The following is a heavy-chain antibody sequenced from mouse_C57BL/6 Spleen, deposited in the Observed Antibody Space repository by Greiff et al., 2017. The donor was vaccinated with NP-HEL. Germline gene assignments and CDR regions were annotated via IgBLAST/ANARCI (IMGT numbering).Heavy chain of an antibody. V-gene: IGHV1-53*01. CDR3: ARSGYGSSYYYAMDY. CDR1: GYTFTSYW. D-gene: IGHD1-1*01. CDR2: INPSNGGT. Sequence: VQLQQPGTELVKPGASVKLSCKASGYTFTSYWMHWVKQRPGQGLEWIGNINPSNGGTNYNEKFKSKATLTVDKSSSTAYMQLSSLTSEDSAVYYCARSGYGSSYYYAMDYWGQGTSVTVSS. J-gene: IGHJ4*01.